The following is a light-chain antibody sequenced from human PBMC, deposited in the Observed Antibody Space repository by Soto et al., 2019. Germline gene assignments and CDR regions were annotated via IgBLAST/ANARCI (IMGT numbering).Light chain of an antibody. J-gene: IGKJ1*01. CDR3: QQYNKWPRT. Sequence: EIVMTQSPATLSLSPAERATLSCRAGQSVSILLAWYQQKPGQAPRLLIHGATTRATGIPARFSGSGSGTDFTLTISSLTSQSFEVYYCQQYNKWPRTFGQGTKVDIK. CDR1: QSVSIL. CDR2: GAT. V-gene: IGKV3-15*01.